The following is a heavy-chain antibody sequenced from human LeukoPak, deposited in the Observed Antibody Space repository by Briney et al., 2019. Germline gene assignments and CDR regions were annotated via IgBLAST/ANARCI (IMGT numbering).Heavy chain of an antibody. CDR2: INARGDT. CDR3: ARGQVPAARGYNWFDP. Sequence: SETLSLTCAVYGWSFNDYYWNWVRQPPGKGLEWIGEINARGDTNYNPSLKSRVTISVDSSKNQFSLTLTSMIAADAAIYYCARGQVPAARGYNWFDPWGQGTLVTVSS. J-gene: IGHJ5*02. CDR1: GWSFNDYY. V-gene: IGHV4-34*01. D-gene: IGHD2-2*01.